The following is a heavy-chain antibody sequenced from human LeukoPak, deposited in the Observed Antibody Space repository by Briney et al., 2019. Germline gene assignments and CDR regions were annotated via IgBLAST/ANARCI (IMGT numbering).Heavy chain of an antibody. V-gene: IGHV3-30*03. CDR2: ISYDGSNK. CDR1: GFTFTTYA. CDR3: ARDSYYYDSSGYYEGPSDAFDI. D-gene: IGHD3-22*01. J-gene: IGHJ3*02. Sequence: GGSLRLSCAASGFTFTTYAMSWVRQAPGKGLEWVAVISYDGSNKYYADSVKGRFTISRDNAKNSLYLQMNSLRAEDTAVYYCARDSYYYDSSGYYEGPSDAFDIWGQGTMVTVSS.